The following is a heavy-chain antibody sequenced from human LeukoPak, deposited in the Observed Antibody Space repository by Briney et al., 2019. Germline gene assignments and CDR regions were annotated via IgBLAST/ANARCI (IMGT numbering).Heavy chain of an antibody. D-gene: IGHD3-9*01. CDR1: GYTLTELS. CDR2: FDPEDGET. CDR3: ATSRPEYHYDILTGYHYRNWFDP. J-gene: IGHJ5*02. V-gene: IGHV1-24*01. Sequence: ASVKVSCKVTGYTLTELSMHWVRQAPGKGLEWMGGFDPEDGETIYAQKFQGRVTMTEDTSTDTAYMELSSLRSEDTAVYYCATSRPEYHYDILTGYHYRNWFDPWGQGTLVTVSS.